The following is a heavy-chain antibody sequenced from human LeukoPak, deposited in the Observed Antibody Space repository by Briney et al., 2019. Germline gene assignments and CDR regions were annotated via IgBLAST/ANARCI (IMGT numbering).Heavy chain of an antibody. V-gene: IGHV1-18*01. CDR3: ARDLRIVVVVAATSDAFDI. J-gene: IGHJ3*02. D-gene: IGHD2-15*01. Sequence: GASVKVSCKASGYTFTSYGISWVRQAPGQGLEWMGWISAYNGNTNYAQKLQGRVTMTTDTSTSTAYMELRSLRSDDTAVYYCARDLRIVVVVAATSDAFDIWGQGTMVTVSS. CDR1: GYTFTSYG. CDR2: ISAYNGNT.